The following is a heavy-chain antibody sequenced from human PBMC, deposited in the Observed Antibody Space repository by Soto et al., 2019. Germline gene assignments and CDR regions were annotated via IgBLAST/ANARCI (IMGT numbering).Heavy chain of an antibody. CDR1: GFTFSSYG. CDR3: AREYGTRVRGVIIYYYGIDV. D-gene: IGHD3-10*01. J-gene: IGHJ6*02. Sequence: PGGSLRLSCAASGFTFSSYGMHWVRQAPGKGLEWVAVIWYDGSNKYYADSVKGRFTISRDNSKNTLYLQMNSLRAEDTAVYYSAREYGTRVRGVIIYYYGIDVWGQGTTVTVSS. CDR2: IWYDGSNK. V-gene: IGHV3-33*01.